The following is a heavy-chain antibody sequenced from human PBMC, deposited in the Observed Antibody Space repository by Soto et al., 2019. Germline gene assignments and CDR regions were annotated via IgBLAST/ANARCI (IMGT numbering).Heavy chain of an antibody. CDR1: GVSISSHDW. D-gene: IGHD1-26*01. J-gene: IGHJ4*02. V-gene: IGHV4-4*02. CDR2: SHQSGNT. CDR3: ATRETRRFY. Sequence: QVQLQESGPGLVKPSGTLSLTCAVSGVSISSHDWWTWVRQPPGKGLEWIGESHQSGNTNYNSSLESRVTISVDKSKTQFSLTLSSVTVADSAVYYCATRETRRFYCSQGTLVTVSP.